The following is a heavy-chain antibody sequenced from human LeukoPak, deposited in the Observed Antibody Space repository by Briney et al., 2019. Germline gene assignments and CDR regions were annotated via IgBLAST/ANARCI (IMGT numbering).Heavy chain of an antibody. CDR3: ARDRYYGSAPSHYYYYGMDV. J-gene: IGHJ6*02. Sequence: GRSLRLSCAASGFTFSSYAMHGVRQAPGKGLEWVAVISYYGSNKYYADSVKGRFTISRDNSKNTLYLQMNSLRAEDTAVYYCARDRYYGSAPSHYYYYGMDVWGQGTTVTVSS. CDR2: ISYYGSNK. D-gene: IGHD3-10*01. CDR1: GFTFSSYA. V-gene: IGHV3-30-3*01.